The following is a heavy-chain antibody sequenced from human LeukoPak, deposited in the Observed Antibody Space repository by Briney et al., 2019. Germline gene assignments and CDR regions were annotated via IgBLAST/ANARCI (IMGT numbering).Heavy chain of an antibody. D-gene: IGHD3-9*01. J-gene: IGHJ4*02. Sequence: GGSLRLSCAASGFTFSSYSMNWVRQAPGKGLECVSSISSGSSYLYYADSLKGRFTISRDNAKNSLYLQMNSLRAEDTAVYYCARAGYFDWLLSPGDYWGQGTLVTVSS. CDR3: ARAGYFDWLLSPGDY. V-gene: IGHV3-21*01. CDR1: GFTFSSYS. CDR2: ISSGSSYL.